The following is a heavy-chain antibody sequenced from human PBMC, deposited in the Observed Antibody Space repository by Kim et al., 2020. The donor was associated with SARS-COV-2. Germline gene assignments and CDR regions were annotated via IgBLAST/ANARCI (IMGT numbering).Heavy chain of an antibody. D-gene: IGHD3-16*01. J-gene: IGHJ4*02. V-gene: IGHV1-3*01. CDR2: INAGNGYT. Sequence: ASVKVSCKASGYTFSSYAMHWVRQAPGQRLEWMGWINAGNGYTKYSWEFQGRVTITRDTSASTAYMELSSLKSEDTAVYYCARGTLYQIDHWGQGTLVTVSS. CDR3: ARGTLYQIDH. CDR1: GYTFSSYA.